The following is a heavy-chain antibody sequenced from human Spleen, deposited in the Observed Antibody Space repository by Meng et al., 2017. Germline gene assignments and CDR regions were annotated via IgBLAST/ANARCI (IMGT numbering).Heavy chain of an antibody. CDR1: GGTFSSYA. V-gene: IGHV1-69*01. J-gene: IGHJ5*02. CDR2: IIPIFGTA. D-gene: IGHD2-21*02. CDR3: ARDRRHIVVVTAIENWFDP. Sequence: QVQLGQSGAEVKKPGSSVKVSCKASGGTFSSYAISWVRQAPGQGLEWMGGIIPIFGTANYAQKFQGRVTITADESTSTAYMELSSLRSEDTAVYYCARDRRHIVVVTAIENWFDPWGQGTLVTVSS.